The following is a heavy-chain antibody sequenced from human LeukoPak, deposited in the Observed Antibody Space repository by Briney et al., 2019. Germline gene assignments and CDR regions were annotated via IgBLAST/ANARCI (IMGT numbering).Heavy chain of an antibody. CDR1: GYTFTSYD. D-gene: IGHD3-9*01. Sequence: ASVTVSCKASGYTFTSYDINWVRQATGQGLEWMGWMNPNSGNTGYAQKFQGRVTMTRNTSISTAYMELSSLRSEGTAVYYCARGLRRYFGWFDPWGQGTLVTVSS. CDR3: ARGLRRYFGWFDP. CDR2: MNPNSGNT. V-gene: IGHV1-8*01. J-gene: IGHJ5*02.